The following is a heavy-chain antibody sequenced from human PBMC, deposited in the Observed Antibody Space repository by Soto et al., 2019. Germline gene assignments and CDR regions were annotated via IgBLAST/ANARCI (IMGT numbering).Heavy chain of an antibody. CDR1: GGSVSSGSYY. D-gene: IGHD3-22*01. CDR3: ARQTYYYDSSGYYYAAFDY. Sequence: SETLSLTCTVSGGSVSSGSYYWSWIRQPPGKGLEWIGYIYYSGSTNYNPSLKSRVTISVDTSKNQFSLKLSSVTAADTAVYYCARQTYYYDSSGYYYAAFDYWGQGTLVTVS. V-gene: IGHV4-61*01. J-gene: IGHJ4*02. CDR2: IYYSGST.